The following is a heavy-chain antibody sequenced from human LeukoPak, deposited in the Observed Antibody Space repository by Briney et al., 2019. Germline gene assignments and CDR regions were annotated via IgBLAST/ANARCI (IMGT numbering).Heavy chain of an antibody. D-gene: IGHD2-2*02. CDR1: GGSFSGYY. CDR3: ARGGKGRGIVVVPAAIKSWSDP. Sequence: SETLSLTCAVYGGSFSGYYWSWIRQPPGKGLEWIGEINHSGSTNYNPSLKSRVTISVDTSKNQFSLKLSSVTAADTAVYYCARGGKGRGIVVVPAAIKSWSDPWGQGTLVTVSS. V-gene: IGHV4-34*01. J-gene: IGHJ5*02. CDR2: INHSGST.